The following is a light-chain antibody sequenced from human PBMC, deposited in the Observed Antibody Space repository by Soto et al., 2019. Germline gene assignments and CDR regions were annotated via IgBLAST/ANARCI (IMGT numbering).Light chain of an antibody. Sequence: QSVLTQSPSASASLGASVKLTCTLSSGHSSYAIAWHQQQPEKGPRYLMNLNSDGSHSKGDGIPDRFSGSSSGAERYLTISSLQSEDEADYYCQTWGTGIHVVFGGGTQLTVL. CDR2: LNSDGSH. J-gene: IGLJ2*01. V-gene: IGLV4-69*01. CDR3: QTWGTGIHVV. CDR1: SGHSSYA.